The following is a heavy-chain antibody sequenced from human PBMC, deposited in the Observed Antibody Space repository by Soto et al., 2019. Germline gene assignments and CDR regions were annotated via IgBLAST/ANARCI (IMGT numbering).Heavy chain of an antibody. CDR3: TRGGSGSLIYYFDY. J-gene: IGHJ4*02. CDR2: ISGSGGST. CDR1: GFTFSSYA. Sequence: PGGPLRLSCAASGFTFSSYAMSWVRQAPGKGLEWVSAISGSGGSTYYADSVKGRFTISRDNSKNTLYLQMNSLRAEDTAVYYCTRGGSGSLIYYFDYWGQGTLVTVSS. D-gene: IGHD3-10*01. V-gene: IGHV3-23*01.